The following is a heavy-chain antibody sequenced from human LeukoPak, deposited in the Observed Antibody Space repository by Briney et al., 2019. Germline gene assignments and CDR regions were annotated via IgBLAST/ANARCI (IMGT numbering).Heavy chain of an antibody. V-gene: IGHV3-9*01. D-gene: IGHD1-26*01. CDR3: AKDDGGSYYSWFDP. CDR1: GFTFDDYA. CDR2: ISWNSGSI. J-gene: IGHJ5*02. Sequence: PGRSLRLSCAASGFTFDDYAMHWVRQAPGKCLEWVSGISWNSGSIGYADSVKGRFTISRDNAKNSLYLQMNSLRAEDTALYYCAKDDGGSYYSWFDPWGQGTLVTVSS.